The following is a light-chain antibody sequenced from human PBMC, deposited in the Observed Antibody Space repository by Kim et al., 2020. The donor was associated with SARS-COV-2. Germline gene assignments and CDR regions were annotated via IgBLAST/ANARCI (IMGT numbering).Light chain of an antibody. CDR3: SAWDDSLSGRL. Sequence: GQRVTISCSGSSSNIGRDYVYGYQQLPGTAPKLLIQKTNQRPSGVPDRFSGSKSGTSASLAISGLRSEDEAHYYCSAWDDSLSGRLFGGGTQLTVL. CDR2: KTN. CDR1: SSNIGRDY. J-gene: IGLJ2*01. V-gene: IGLV1-47*01.